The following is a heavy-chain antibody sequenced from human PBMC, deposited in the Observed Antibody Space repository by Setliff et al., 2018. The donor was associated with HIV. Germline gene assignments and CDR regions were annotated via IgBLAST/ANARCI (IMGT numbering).Heavy chain of an antibody. J-gene: IGHJ4*02. CDR3: ARDPFLAQGFWSGYYSDY. Sequence: LRLSCAASGFPFRRFAMSWVRQAPGKGLEWVSTTGGSGGATDYADSVKGRITISRDNSKNTLFLQMKSLRTEDTAVYYCARDPFLAQGFWSGYYSDYWGQGTLVTVSS. CDR1: GFPFRRFA. V-gene: IGHV3-23*01. D-gene: IGHD3-3*01. CDR2: TGGSGGAT.